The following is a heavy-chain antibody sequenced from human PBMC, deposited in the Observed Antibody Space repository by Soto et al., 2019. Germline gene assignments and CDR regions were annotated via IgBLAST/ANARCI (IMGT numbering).Heavy chain of an antibody. CDR3: AKDGLQGWFDP. Sequence: VGSLRLSCAASGFTFSSYGMHWVRQAPGKGLEWVAVISYDGSNKYYADSVKGRFTISRDNSKNTLYLQMNSLRAEDTAVYYCAKDGLQGWFDPWGQGTLVTVSS. CDR1: GFTFSSYG. D-gene: IGHD4-4*01. CDR2: ISYDGSNK. J-gene: IGHJ5*02. V-gene: IGHV3-30*18.